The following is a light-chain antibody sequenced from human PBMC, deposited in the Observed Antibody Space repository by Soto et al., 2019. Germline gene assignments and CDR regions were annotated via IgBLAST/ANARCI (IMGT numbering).Light chain of an antibody. CDR1: QSVSSSY. CDR3: QQYGSSRRT. CDR2: GAS. Sequence: EIVLTQSPGTLSLSPGERATLSCRASQSVSSSYLAWYQQKPGQAPRLLIYGASSRATGIPDRFSGSGSGTDFTLTTSRLEPEDYAVYYCQQYGSSRRTFGEGTKV. J-gene: IGKJ1*01. V-gene: IGKV3-20*01.